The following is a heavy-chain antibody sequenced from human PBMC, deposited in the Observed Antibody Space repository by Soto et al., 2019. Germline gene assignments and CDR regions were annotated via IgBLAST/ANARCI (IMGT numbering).Heavy chain of an antibody. V-gene: IGHV3-74*01. CDR1: GFTFTNYW. Sequence: ELQLVESGGGLVQPGGSLRLSCTASGFTFTNYWMHWVRQAPGKGLVWVSRVSINAPTTSYADSVKGRFSISRDNAKNTLYLQMNNLRVEDTAIYYSARTPKYCTSTNCYVMAVDSWGQGALVTVSS. D-gene: IGHD2-2*01. CDR2: VSINAPTT. J-gene: IGHJ4*02. CDR3: ARTPKYCTSTNCYVMAVDS.